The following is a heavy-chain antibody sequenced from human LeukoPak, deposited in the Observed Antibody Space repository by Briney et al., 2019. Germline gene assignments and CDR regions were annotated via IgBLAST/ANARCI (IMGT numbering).Heavy chain of an antibody. V-gene: IGHV4-39*07. CDR1: GGSISSSSYY. Sequence: SETLSLTCTVSGGSISSSSYYWGWIRQPPGKGLEWIGSIYYSGSTYYNPSLKSRVTMSVDTSKNQFSLKLSSVTAADTAVYYCARDLKESRGFDLWGRGALVTVSS. CDR3: ARDLKESRGFDL. J-gene: IGHJ2*01. CDR2: IYYSGST.